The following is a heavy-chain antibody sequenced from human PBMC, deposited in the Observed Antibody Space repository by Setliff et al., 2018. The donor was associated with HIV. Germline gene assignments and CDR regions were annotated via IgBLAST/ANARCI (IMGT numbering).Heavy chain of an antibody. CDR3: ARGGGFWSGQLDY. CDR2: INHSGST. CDR1: GGSFSGYY. D-gene: IGHD3-3*01. J-gene: IGHJ4*02. V-gene: IGHV4-34*01. Sequence: SETLSLTCAVYGGSFSGYYWSWIRQPPGKGLEWIGEINHSGSTNYNPSLKSRVTISVDTSKNQLSLKLRSVTAADTAVYYCARGGGFWSGQLDYWGQGTLVTVSS.